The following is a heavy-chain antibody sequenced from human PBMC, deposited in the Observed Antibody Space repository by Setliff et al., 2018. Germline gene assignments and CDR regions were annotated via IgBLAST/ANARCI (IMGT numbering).Heavy chain of an antibody. CDR2: IYYSGTT. J-gene: IGHJ6*03. CDR1: GGSISSSDFY. CDR3: ARHDARGYYYYMDF. V-gene: IGHV4-39*01. D-gene: IGHD3-10*01. Sequence: PSETLSLTCTVSGGSISSSDFYWGWIRQPPGKGLEWIGSIYYSGTTYYNPSLKSPVTISIDTSKNQFSLKLSSVTAADTAIYYCARHDARGYYYYMDFWGEGTTVTVSS.